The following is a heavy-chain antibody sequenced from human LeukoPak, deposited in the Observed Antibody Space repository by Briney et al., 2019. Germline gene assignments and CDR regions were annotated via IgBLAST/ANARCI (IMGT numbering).Heavy chain of an antibody. CDR1: GYTFSGYY. V-gene: IGHV1-2*02. CDR3: ARMGSILTGVRSSGAFDI. J-gene: IGHJ3*02. Sequence: SVKVSCKASGYTFSGYYMHWVRQAPGQGLEWMGWINPNRGGTNYAQKFQGRVTMTRDMSISTAYMELSRLRSDDTAVYYCARMGSILTGVRSSGAFDIWGQGTMVTVSS. CDR2: INPNRGGT. D-gene: IGHD1-20*01.